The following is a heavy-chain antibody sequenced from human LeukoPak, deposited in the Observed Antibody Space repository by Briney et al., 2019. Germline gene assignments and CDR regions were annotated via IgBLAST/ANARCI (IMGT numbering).Heavy chain of an antibody. Sequence: GASVKVSCKASGGTFSSYAISWVRQAPGQGLEWMGGIIPIFGPTNSAQNFQARVTFTADESTSTAYMELGSLSSEDTAVYYCARDSYYYYYMDVWGKGTTVTVSS. CDR2: IIPIFGPT. CDR3: ARDSYYYYYMDV. V-gene: IGHV1-69*13. CDR1: GGTFSSYA. J-gene: IGHJ6*03.